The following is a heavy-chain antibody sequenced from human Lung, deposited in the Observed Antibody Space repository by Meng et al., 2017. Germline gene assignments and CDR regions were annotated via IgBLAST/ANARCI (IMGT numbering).Heavy chain of an antibody. CDR1: GGSFSDYY. CDR2: INHSGST. J-gene: IGHJ4*02. CDR3: ARGPTTMAHDFDY. Sequence: QGPPQQGAAGLLKPSETLSLSCVVSGGSFSDYYWSWIRHPPGKGLEWIGEINHSGSTNYNPSLESRATISVDTSQNNLSLKLSSVTAADSAVYYCARGPTTMAHDFDYWGQGTLVTVSS. V-gene: IGHV4-34*01. D-gene: IGHD4-11*01.